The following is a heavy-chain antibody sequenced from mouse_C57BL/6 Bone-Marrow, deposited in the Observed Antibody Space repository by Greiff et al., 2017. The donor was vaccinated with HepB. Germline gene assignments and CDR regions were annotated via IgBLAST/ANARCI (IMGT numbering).Heavy chain of an antibody. D-gene: IGHD2-3*01. Sequence: QVQLQQPGAELVKPGASVKLSCKASGYTFTSYWMHWVKQRPGQGLEWIGMIHPNSGSTNYNEKFKSKATLTLDKSSSTAYMQLSSLTSEDSAVYYCARSGWFTRAMDYWGQGTSVTVSS. CDR3: ARSGWFTRAMDY. V-gene: IGHV1-64*01. CDR1: GYTFTSYW. J-gene: IGHJ4*01. CDR2: IHPNSGST.